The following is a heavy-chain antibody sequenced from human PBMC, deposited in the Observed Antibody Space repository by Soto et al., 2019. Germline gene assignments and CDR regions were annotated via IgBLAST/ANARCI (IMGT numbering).Heavy chain of an antibody. Sequence: GASLKVSFKASGYTLTSYAMHWVRQAPGQRLEWMGCINAGNGNTKYSQKFQGRVTITRDTSASTAYMKLSGMRCEDTAVYYCARPLVGGYYYGMDVSGQGTTVTVSS. D-gene: IGHD6-6*01. CDR2: INAGNGNT. J-gene: IGHJ6*02. CDR1: GYTLTSYA. CDR3: ARPLVGGYYYGMDV. V-gene: IGHV1-3*01.